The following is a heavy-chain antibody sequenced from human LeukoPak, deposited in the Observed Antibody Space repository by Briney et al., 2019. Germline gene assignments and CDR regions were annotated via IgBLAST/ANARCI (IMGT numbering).Heavy chain of an antibody. V-gene: IGHV4-34*01. CDR3: AKSNGYGLVDI. CDR2: INHSGST. J-gene: IGHJ3*02. Sequence: PSETLSLTCAVYAGSFSGYYWSWIRQPPGKGLDWIGEINHSGSTNYNPSLKSRVTISVDTSKNQFSLKLNSVTAADTAVYCCAKSNGYGLVDIWGQGTMVTVSS. CDR1: AGSFSGYY. D-gene: IGHD3-10*01.